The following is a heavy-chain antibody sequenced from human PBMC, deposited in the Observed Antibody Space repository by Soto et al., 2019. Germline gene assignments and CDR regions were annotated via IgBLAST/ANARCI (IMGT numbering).Heavy chain of an antibody. D-gene: IGHD5-18*01. CDR2: ISHDGSNK. J-gene: IGHJ3*02. CDR1: GFTFSSYA. V-gene: IGHV3-30*04. Sequence: GGSLRLSCAASGFTFSSYAMHWVRQAPGKGLEWVALISHDGSNKYYADSVKGRFTISRDNSKNTLYLQMNSLTPEDTAVFYCARPVYNYGDDAFDIWGQGTMVTVSS. CDR3: ARPVYNYGDDAFDI.